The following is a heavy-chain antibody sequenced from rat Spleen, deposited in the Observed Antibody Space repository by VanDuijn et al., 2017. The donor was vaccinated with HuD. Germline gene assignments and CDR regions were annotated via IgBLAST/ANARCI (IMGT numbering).Heavy chain of an antibody. V-gene: IGHV5-31*01. D-gene: IGHD5-1*01. CDR3: AKDGSDWELDYFDY. J-gene: IGHJ2*01. CDR1: GFTFNNYW. CDR2: ITSGGSNT. Sequence: EVQLVESGGGLVQPGRSLKLSCVASGFTFNNYWMTWIRQAPKKGLEWVATITSGGSNTYYPDSVKGRFTISRDNAKSTLYLQMDSLRSEDTATYYCAKDGSDWELDYFDYWGQGVMVTVSS.